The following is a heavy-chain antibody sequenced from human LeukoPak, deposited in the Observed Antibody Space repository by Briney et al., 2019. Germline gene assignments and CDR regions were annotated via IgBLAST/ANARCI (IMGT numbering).Heavy chain of an antibody. Sequence: SETLSLTCAVYGGSFSVYYCSWIRQPPGKGLEWIGEINHSGSTNYNPSLKSRVTISVDTSKNQFSLKLSSVTAADTAVYYCARAKRGLFDPWGQGTLVTVSS. CDR2: INHSGST. V-gene: IGHV4-34*01. J-gene: IGHJ5*02. CDR1: GGSFSVYY. CDR3: ARAKRGLFDP.